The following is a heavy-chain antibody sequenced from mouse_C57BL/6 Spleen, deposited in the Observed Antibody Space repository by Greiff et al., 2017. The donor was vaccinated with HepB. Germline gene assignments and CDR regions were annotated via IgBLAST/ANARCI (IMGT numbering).Heavy chain of an antibody. V-gene: IGHV3-6*01. Sequence: ESGPGLVKPSQSLSLTCSVTGYSITSGYYWNWIRQFPGNKLEWMGYISYDGSNNYNPSLKNRIPITRDTSKNQFFLKLNSVTTEDTATYYCAGDYYGSSYWYFDVWGTGTTVTVSS. D-gene: IGHD1-1*01. CDR1: GYSITSGYY. CDR3: AGDYYGSSYWYFDV. CDR2: ISYDGSN. J-gene: IGHJ1*03.